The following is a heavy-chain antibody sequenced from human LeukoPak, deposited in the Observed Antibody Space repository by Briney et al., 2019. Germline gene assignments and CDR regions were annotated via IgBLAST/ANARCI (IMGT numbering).Heavy chain of an antibody. V-gene: IGHV3-66*01. CDR1: GFTVSSYY. D-gene: IGHD3-22*01. J-gene: IGHJ3*02. Sequence: AGGSLRLSCAASGFTVSSYYMTWVREAPGKGLEWVSVIYSGGRTYYADSVKGRFTTSRDNSKNTLYLQMNSLRAEDTAVYYCARAPDGYEAFDIWGQGTMVTVSS. CDR2: IYSGGRT. CDR3: ARAPDGYEAFDI.